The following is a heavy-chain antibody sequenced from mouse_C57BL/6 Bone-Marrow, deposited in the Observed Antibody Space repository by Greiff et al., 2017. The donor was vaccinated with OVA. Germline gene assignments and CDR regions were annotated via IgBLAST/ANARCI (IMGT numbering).Heavy chain of an antibody. CDR3: ARGNYGPWFAY. V-gene: IGHV5-4*03. CDR1: GFTFSSYA. D-gene: IGHD1-1*01. CDR2: ISDGGSYT. Sequence: DVKLVESGGGLVKPGGSLKLSCAASGFTFSSYAMSWVRQTPEKRLEWVATISDGGSYTYYPDNVKGRFTISRDNAKNNLYLQMSHLKSEDTAMYYCARGNYGPWFAYWGQGTLVTVSA. J-gene: IGHJ3*01.